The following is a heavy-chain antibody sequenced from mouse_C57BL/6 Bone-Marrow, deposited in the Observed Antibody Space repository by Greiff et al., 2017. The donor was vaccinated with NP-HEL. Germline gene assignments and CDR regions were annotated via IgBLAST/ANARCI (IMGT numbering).Heavy chain of an antibody. D-gene: IGHD1-1*01. J-gene: IGHJ2*01. CDR1: GYTFTDYE. Sequence: VKLVESGAELVRPGASVTLSCKASGYTFTDYEMHWVKQTPVHGLEWIGAIDPDTGGTAYNQKFKGKAILTADKSSSTAYMELRSLASEDSAVYYCTRSGTTEAWGKGTTLTVSS. V-gene: IGHV1-15*01. CDR3: TRSGTTEA. CDR2: IDPDTGGT.